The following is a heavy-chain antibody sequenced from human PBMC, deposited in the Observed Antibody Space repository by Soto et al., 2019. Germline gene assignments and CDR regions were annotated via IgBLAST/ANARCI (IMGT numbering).Heavy chain of an antibody. CDR1: GYTFTSYG. CDR2: ISAHNGNT. V-gene: IGHV1-18*01. Sequence: QVHLVQSGAEVKKPGASVKVSCKCSGYTFTSYGITWVRQAPGQGLEWMGWISAHNGNTDYAQKLQGRVTVTRDASTSTAYMELRSLRSDDTAVYYCARGRYGDYWGQGALVTVSS. J-gene: IGHJ4*02. CDR3: ARGRYGDY. D-gene: IGHD1-1*01.